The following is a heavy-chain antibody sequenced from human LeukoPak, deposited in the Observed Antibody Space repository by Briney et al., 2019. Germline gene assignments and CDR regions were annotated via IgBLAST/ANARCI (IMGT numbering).Heavy chain of an antibody. CDR3: ARGDYENSGYYFFAY. D-gene: IGHD3-22*01. CDR1: GYIFSNYA. V-gene: IGHV7-4-1*02. Sequence: ASVKVSCKASGYIFSNYAINWVRQAPGQGLEWMGWINTKTGNPTYAQGFTRRFVLSLDTSVSKAYLQISSLEAEDTAVYYCARGDYENSGYYFFAYWGQGTLVTVSS. J-gene: IGHJ4*02. CDR2: INTKTGNP.